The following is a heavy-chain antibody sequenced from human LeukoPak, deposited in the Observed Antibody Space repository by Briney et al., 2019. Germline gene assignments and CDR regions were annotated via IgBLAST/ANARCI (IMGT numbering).Heavy chain of an antibody. CDR3: AKDSLYYGSGEDLDY. CDR2: ISYDGSNK. Sequence: PGRSLRLSCAASGFTFSSYGMHWVRQAPGKGLEWVAVISYDGSNKYYADSVKGRFTISRDNSKNTLYLQMNSLRAEDTAVYYCAKDSLYYGSGEDLDYWGQGTLVTVSS. V-gene: IGHV3-30*18. D-gene: IGHD3-10*01. CDR1: GFTFSSYG. J-gene: IGHJ4*02.